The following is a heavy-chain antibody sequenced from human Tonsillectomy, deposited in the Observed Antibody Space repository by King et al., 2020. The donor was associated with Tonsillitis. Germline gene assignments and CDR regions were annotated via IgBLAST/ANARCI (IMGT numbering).Heavy chain of an antibody. Sequence: VRLVESGGGLVKPGGSRRLSSAASGFTFSDYYMSGIRQAPGKGLEWISLINPSVTNTNYVDSARGRFTISRDNAKNSMFLQMNSLRAKDTGVYYCGREYWGAFDIWGQGTVVTVSS. CDR2: INPSVTNT. CDR3: GREYWGAFDI. J-gene: IGHJ3*02. D-gene: IGHD2-8*02. V-gene: IGHV3-11*06. CDR1: GFTFSDYY.